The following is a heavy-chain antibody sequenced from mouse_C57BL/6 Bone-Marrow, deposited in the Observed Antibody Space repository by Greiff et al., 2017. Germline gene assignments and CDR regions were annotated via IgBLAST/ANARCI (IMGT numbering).Heavy chain of an antibody. Sequence: QVQLQQPGAELVKPGASVKMSCKASGYTFTSYWITWVKQRPGQGLEWIGDIYPGSGSTNYNEKFKSKATLTVDKSSSTAYMQLSSLTSEDSAVYYCARHYGSSYAMDYWGQGTSVTVSS. V-gene: IGHV1-55*01. CDR3: ARHYGSSYAMDY. CDR1: GYTFTSYW. J-gene: IGHJ4*01. CDR2: IYPGSGST. D-gene: IGHD1-1*01.